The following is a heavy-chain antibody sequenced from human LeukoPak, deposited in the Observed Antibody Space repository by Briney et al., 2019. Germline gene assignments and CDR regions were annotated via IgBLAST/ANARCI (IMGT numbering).Heavy chain of an antibody. CDR3: VRGRYCTSGSCYLDL. V-gene: IGHV3-7*02. J-gene: IGHJ4*02. D-gene: IGHD2-15*01. CDR1: GITFSTYY. CDR2: IKPDGSES. Sequence: PGGSLRLSCAGSGITFSTYYMTWVRQAPGKGLEWVANIKPDGSESYYVDSVKGRFTISRDNARNSLYLQMSSLRAGDTAVYYCVRGRYCTSGSCYLDLWGQGTLVTVSS.